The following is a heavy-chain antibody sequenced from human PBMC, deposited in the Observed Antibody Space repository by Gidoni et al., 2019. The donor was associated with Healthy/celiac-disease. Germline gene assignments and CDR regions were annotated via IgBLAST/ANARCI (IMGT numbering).Heavy chain of an antibody. D-gene: IGHD3-22*01. Sequence: GLEWIGYIYYSGSTYYNPSLKSRVTISVDTSKNQFSLKLSSVTAADTAVYYCASLGSSGYFDYWGQGTLVTVSS. J-gene: IGHJ4*02. CDR3: ASLGSSGYFDY. CDR2: IYYSGST. V-gene: IGHV4-31*02.